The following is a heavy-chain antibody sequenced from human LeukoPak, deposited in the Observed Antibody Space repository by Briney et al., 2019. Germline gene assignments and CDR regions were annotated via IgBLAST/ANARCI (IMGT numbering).Heavy chain of an antibody. CDR2: ITSSSSYI. CDR1: GFTFSSYA. J-gene: IGHJ4*02. Sequence: GGSLRLSCAASGFTFSSYAMSWVRQAPGKGLEWVSSITSSSSYIYYADSVKGRFTISRDNAKNSLYLQMNSLSAEDTAVYYCARYEQLERHFDYWGQGTLVTASS. CDR3: ARYEQLERHFDY. D-gene: IGHD6-6*01. V-gene: IGHV3-21*01.